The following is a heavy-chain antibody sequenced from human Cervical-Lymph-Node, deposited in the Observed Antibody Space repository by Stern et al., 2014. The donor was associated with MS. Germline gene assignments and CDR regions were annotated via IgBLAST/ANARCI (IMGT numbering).Heavy chain of an antibody. CDR3: ARRYSSGWLFDY. CDR2: IYPDDSDT. CDR1: GYDFTNYW. D-gene: IGHD6-19*01. Sequence: EVKLVESGAEVKKPGESLKISCKTSGYDFTNYWIGWVRQMPGTGLEWKGIIYPDDSDTRYSPSLQGQVTMSADRSITTAYLQWSSLKASDTAMYYCARRYSSGWLFDYWGQGTLVTVAS. V-gene: IGHV5-51*03. J-gene: IGHJ4*02.